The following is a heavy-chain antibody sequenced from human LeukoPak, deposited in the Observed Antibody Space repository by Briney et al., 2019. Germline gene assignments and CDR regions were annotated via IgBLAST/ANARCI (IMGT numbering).Heavy chain of an antibody. Sequence: GGSLRLSCAASGFSFNDAWMNWVRQAPGKGLEWVAVISYDGSNKYYADSVKGRFTISRDNSENTLYLQMNSLRAEDTAVYYCARSDYKYYYDSSGYSYAFDIWGQGTMVTVSS. D-gene: IGHD3-22*01. CDR2: ISYDGSNK. CDR3: ARSDYKYYYDSSGYSYAFDI. J-gene: IGHJ3*02. V-gene: IGHV3-30-3*01. CDR1: GFSFNDAW.